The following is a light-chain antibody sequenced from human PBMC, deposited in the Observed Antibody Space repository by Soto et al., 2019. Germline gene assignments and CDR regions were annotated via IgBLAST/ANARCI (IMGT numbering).Light chain of an antibody. J-gene: IGKJ4*01. Sequence: EIVLTQSPGTLSLSTGERATLSCRASQSVGNAYLAWYQHKVGQAPRLLIYGASNRATGISDRFSGSGSGTDFSLTMSRLEPEDFAVYYCQYRNTLGGGTKVDIK. CDR2: GAS. CDR3: QYRNT. CDR1: QSVGNAY. V-gene: IGKV3-20*01.